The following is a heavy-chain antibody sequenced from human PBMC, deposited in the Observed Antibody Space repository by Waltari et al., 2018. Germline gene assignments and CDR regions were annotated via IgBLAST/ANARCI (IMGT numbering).Heavy chain of an antibody. CDR3: ASFLDRKQLPYNWFDP. CDR1: GYSISSGYY. CDR2: IYHSGST. V-gene: IGHV4-38-2*01. Sequence: QVQLQESGPGLVKPSETLSLTCAVSGYSISSGYYWGWIRQPPGKGLEWIGGIYHSGSTYYNPSLKSRVTISVDTSKNQFSLKLSSVTAADTAVYYCASFLDRKQLPYNWFDPWGQGTLVTVSS. J-gene: IGHJ5*02. D-gene: IGHD6-13*01.